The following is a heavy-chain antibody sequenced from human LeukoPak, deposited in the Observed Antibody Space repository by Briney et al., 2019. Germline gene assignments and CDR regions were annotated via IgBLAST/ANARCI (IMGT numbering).Heavy chain of an antibody. CDR2: IYYSGST. CDR1: GGSISSYY. D-gene: IGHD3-22*01. V-gene: IGHV4-59*01. Sequence: SETLSLTCTVTGGSISSYYWSWIRQPPGKGLEWIGYIYYSGSTNYNPSLKSRGTRSGDTSKNQCSPKVSAVTAAETAVYYGARGGEYYDSCGYVDYWVRGTLLSVCS. CDR3: ARGGEYYDSCGYVDY. J-gene: IGHJ4*02.